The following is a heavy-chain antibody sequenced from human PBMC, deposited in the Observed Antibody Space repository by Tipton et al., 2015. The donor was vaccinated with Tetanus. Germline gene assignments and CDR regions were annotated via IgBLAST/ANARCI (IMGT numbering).Heavy chain of an antibody. CDR3: ARLRVDCSTACYSREDY. V-gene: IGHV3-7*01. D-gene: IGHD2/OR15-2a*01. CDR1: GFTFRSYW. CDR2: IKEDGSEM. J-gene: IGHJ4*02. Sequence: SLRLSCVASGFTFRSYWMSWVRQAPGKGLEWVANIKEDGSEMYYADSVKGRFTISRDNARNSLSVHTNSLTAEDTAVYYCARLRVDCSTACYSREDYWGQGTLVTVSS.